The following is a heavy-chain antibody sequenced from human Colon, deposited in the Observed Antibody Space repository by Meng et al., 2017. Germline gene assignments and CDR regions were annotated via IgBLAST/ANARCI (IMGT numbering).Heavy chain of an antibody. D-gene: IGHD3-22*01. CDR1: GFTFSYYG. J-gene: IGHJ4*02. CDR3: ARDNDRSSHYSVFDY. CDR2: MWLDGIRQ. V-gene: IGHV3-33*01. Sequence: GESLKISCSTSGFTFSYYGIHWVRQAPGKGLEWVAVMWLDGIRQYYADSVKGRFTVSRDNSKNTVYLQMISLRVEDTAVYYCARDNDRSSHYSVFDYWGPGTLVTVSS.